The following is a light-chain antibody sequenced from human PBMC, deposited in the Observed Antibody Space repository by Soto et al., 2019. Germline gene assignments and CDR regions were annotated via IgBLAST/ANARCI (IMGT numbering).Light chain of an antibody. V-gene: IGKV1-5*01. J-gene: IGKJ1*01. Sequence: DIQMTQSPSTLSASVGDRVTITCRASQSIDSRLAWYQQKPGKAPKVLIYDASILESGVPSRFTGSGFGTQFTLTISSLQPDDFATYYCQQYNNWPWTFGQGTKVDI. CDR2: DAS. CDR1: QSIDSR. CDR3: QQYNNWPWT.